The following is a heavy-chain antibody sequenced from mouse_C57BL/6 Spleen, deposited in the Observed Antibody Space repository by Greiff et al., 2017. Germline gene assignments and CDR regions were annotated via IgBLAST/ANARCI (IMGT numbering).Heavy chain of an antibody. CDR3: ARITTVVDYAMDY. Sequence: EVQLQESVAELVRPGASVKLSCTASGFNIKNTYMHWVKQRPEQGLEWIGRIDPANGNTKYAPKFQGKATITADTSSNPAYLQLSSLTSEDTAIYYCARITTVVDYAMDYWGQGTSVTVSS. D-gene: IGHD1-1*01. V-gene: IGHV14-3*01. CDR2: IDPANGNT. CDR1: GFNIKNTY. J-gene: IGHJ4*01.